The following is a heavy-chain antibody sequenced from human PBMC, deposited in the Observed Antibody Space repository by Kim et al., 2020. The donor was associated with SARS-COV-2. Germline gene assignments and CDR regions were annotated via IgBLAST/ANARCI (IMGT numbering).Heavy chain of an antibody. Sequence: SETLSLTCAVHGGYFSGYYWNWIRQPPGKGLEWIGEINHSGNTNYNPSFKSRVIMSVDTSKKQFSLKLSSVTAADTAVYYCARNGYNGLYWGQGTLVTVSS. V-gene: IGHV4-34*01. CDR3: ARNGYNGLY. CDR2: INHSGNT. D-gene: IGHD5-12*01. J-gene: IGHJ4*02. CDR1: GGYFSGYY.